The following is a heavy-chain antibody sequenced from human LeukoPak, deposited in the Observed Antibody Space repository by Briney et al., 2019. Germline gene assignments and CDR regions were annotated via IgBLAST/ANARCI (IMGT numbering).Heavy chain of an antibody. D-gene: IGHD5-12*01. Sequence: SETLSLTCTVSGASISSGLYYWNWIRQPAGKGLEWIGRIYNNGRTNYNPSLKSRVTISVDTSKNQFSLRLSSVTAMDTAVYYCASSNWLRDANFDLWGQGTLVTVSS. V-gene: IGHV4-61*02. CDR2: IYNNGRT. CDR3: ASSNWLRDANFDL. CDR1: GASISSGLYY. J-gene: IGHJ4*02.